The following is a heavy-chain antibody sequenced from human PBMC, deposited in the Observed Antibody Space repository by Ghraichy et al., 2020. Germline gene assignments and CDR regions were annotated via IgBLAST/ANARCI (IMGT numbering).Heavy chain of an antibody. CDR1: GGSISSYSDY. CDR2: IYNSVST. Sequence: SETLSLTCTVSGGSISSYSDYWGWLRQPPGKGPEWIGSIYNSVSTHYNPSLKSRVTISIHTSKDQFSLRLTSVTAADTAIYYCARNKTGNLSGWFDPWGQGSLVIVSS. J-gene: IGHJ5*02. V-gene: IGHV4-39*01. D-gene: IGHD1-14*01. CDR3: ARNKTGNLSGWFDP.